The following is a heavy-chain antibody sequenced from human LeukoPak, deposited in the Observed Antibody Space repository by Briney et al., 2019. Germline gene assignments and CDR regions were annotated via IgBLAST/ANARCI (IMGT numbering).Heavy chain of an antibody. J-gene: IGHJ6*02. CDR1: GFTVSSNY. CDR3: AREDVDTAMGNPAGHGMDV. V-gene: IGHV3-53*01. D-gene: IGHD5-18*01. Sequence: GGSLRPSCAASGFTVSSNYMSWVRQAPGKGLEWVSVIYSGGSTYYADSVKGRFTISRDNSKNTLYLQMNSLRAEDTAVYYCAREDVDTAMGNPAGHGMDVWGQGTTVTVSS. CDR2: IYSGGST.